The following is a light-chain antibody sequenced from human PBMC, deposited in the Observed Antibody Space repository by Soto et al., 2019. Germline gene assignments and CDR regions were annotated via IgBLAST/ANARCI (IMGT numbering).Light chain of an antibody. Sequence: EIVVTQSPVTLSVSPGETATLSCRASQNVFNNLAWYQVQTGQAPRLLIYGASTRATGIPVRFSGSGSGTDFPLTSHRLQSEDFAVYYCQQYNQWLTFGGGTKVEIK. J-gene: IGKJ4*01. CDR2: GAS. CDR1: QNVFNN. CDR3: QQYNQWLT. V-gene: IGKV3-15*01.